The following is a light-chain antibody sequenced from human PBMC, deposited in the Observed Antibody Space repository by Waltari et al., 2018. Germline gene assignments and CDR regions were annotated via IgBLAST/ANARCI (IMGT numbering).Light chain of an antibody. Sequence: DVVMTQSPASLAVSLGERATLNCKSTQSVSYSHDNKNYLAWFQQKPGQPPKLLIYCASNRESGVPDRFTGSGSGTDFTLTINSLQAEDVAVYYCQQYYIAPWTFGQGSKVEIK. CDR2: CAS. J-gene: IGKJ1*01. CDR1: QSVSYSHDNKNY. V-gene: IGKV4-1*01. CDR3: QQYYIAPWT.